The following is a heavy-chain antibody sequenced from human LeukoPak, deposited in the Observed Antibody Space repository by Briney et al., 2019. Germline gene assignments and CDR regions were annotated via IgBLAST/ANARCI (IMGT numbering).Heavy chain of an antibody. D-gene: IGHD6-6*01. J-gene: IGHJ3*02. V-gene: IGHV3-21*01. CDR3: ARRPSYSSSSTDDAFDI. CDR2: ISSSSSYI. Sequence: PGGSLRLSCAASGFTFSSYAMSWVRQAPGKGLEWVSSISSSSSYIYYADSVKGRFTISRDNAKNSLYLQMNSLRAEDTAVYYCARRPSYSSSSTDDAFDIWGQGTMVTVSS. CDR1: GFTFSSYA.